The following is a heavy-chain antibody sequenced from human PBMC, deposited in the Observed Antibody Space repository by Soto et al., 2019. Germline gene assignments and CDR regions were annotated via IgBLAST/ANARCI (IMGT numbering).Heavy chain of an antibody. CDR2: IYYSGTT. CDR1: GGSLSNNY. V-gene: IGHV4-59*01. D-gene: IGHD1-20*01. Sequence: QVQLQESGPGLVKPSETLSLTCTVSGGSLSNNYWSWIRQPPGKGLEWIGYIYYSGTTNYNPSLESRATISADTSKMMFSMTPSSVLAVATAVYFCASGRTPSRIIGFWGQGTLVTVAS. CDR3: ASGRTPSRIIGF. J-gene: IGHJ4*02.